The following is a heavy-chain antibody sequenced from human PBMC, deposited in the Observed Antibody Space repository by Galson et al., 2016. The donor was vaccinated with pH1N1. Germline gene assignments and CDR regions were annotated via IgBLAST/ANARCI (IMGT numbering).Heavy chain of an antibody. J-gene: IGHJ6*02. V-gene: IGHV6-1*01. CDR1: GDSVSSNSAA. CDR3: ARGGFYYDSSGPSCGMDV. D-gene: IGHD3-22*01. CDR2: TYYRSKWYN. Sequence: CAISGDSVSSNSAAWNWIRQSPSRGLEWLGRTYYRSKWYNDYAVSVKSRITINPDTSKNQFSLQLNSVAPEDTAVYYCARGGFYYDSSGPSCGMDVWGQGTTVTASS.